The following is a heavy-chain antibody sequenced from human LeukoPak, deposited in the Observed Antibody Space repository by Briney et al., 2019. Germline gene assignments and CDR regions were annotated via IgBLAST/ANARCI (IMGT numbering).Heavy chain of an antibody. D-gene: IGHD2-2*01. J-gene: IGHJ4*02. Sequence: GGSLRLSCVASGFTFSSSWMSWVRRAPGKGLEWVANIKQDGTEEYYVDSVRGRLSISKDNAKNSLYLQMNSLRAEDTAVYYCARDPCHGALDYWGQGALVTVSS. CDR2: IKQDGTEE. CDR1: GFTFSSSW. CDR3: ARDPCHGALDY. V-gene: IGHV3-7*03.